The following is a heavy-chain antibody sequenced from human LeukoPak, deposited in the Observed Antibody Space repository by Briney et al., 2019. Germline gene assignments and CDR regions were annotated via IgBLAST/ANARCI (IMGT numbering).Heavy chain of an antibody. J-gene: IGHJ4*02. Sequence: PGGSLRLSCAASGFTFGNYGMSWVRQAPGKGLEWVSGINWNGGSTGYADSVEGRFTISRDNAKNSQYLQMNSLRAEDTAVYYCATLPNYSYGHPYYFDYWGQGTLVTVSS. CDR3: ATLPNYSYGHPYYFDY. CDR1: GFTFGNYG. CDR2: INWNGGST. V-gene: IGHV3-20*04. D-gene: IGHD5-18*01.